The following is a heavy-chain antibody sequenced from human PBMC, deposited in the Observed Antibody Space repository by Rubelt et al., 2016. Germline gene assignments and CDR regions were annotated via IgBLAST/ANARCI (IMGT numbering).Heavy chain of an antibody. CDR3: AREWGFGVAPIDY. V-gene: IGHV3-74*02. Sequence: EVQLVESGGGLVQPGGSLRLSCSASGFTFSSLSMHWVRQAPGKGLVWVSRINSDGSSTSYADSVKGRFTISRDNAKNTLYLQMNSLRAEDTAVYYCAREWGFGVAPIDYWGQGTLVTVSS. CDR1: GFTFSSLS. CDR2: INSDGSST. J-gene: IGHJ4*02. D-gene: IGHD3-3*01.